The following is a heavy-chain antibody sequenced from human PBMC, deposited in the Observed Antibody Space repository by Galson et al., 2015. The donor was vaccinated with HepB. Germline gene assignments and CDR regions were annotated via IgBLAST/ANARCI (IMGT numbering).Heavy chain of an antibody. J-gene: IGHJ6*03. Sequence: SLRLSCAASGFTFSSYAMSWVRQAPGKGLEWVSAIRDSGDSTYYADSVKGRFTISRDNSKNTLYLQMNSLRAEDTALYYCAKLYGGSAYYYYMDVWGEGTTVTVSS. V-gene: IGHV3-23*01. CDR3: AKLYGGSAYYYYMDV. D-gene: IGHD3-10*01. CDR2: IRDSGDST. CDR1: GFTFSSYA.